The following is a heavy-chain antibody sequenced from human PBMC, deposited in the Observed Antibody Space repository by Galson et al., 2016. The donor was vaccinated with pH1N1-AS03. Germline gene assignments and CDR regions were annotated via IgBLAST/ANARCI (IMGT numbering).Heavy chain of an antibody. J-gene: IGHJ3*02. CDR3: ATGVVTAMGRAFDI. Sequence: SVKVSCKASGYTFIGYYMHWVRQAPGQGLEWLGRINPNSGGANDVRKFQDRVTMTRDTSISTAYMELSGLTSDDTAVYYCATGVVTAMGRAFDIWGQGTMVTVSS. CDR2: INPNSGGA. D-gene: IGHD2-21*02. V-gene: IGHV1-2*06. CDR1: GYTFIGYY.